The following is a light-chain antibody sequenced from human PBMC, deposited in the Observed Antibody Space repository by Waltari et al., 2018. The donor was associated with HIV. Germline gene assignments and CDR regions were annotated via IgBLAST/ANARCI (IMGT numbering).Light chain of an antibody. J-gene: IGLJ2*01. CDR2: KDN. CDR3: QSSDTSGTSVI. CDR1: SLSKQY. Sequence: VSVSPGQTATITCSGDSLSKQYTSWYKQRPGQAPVLLISKDNKRPSGIPERFSGSTSGTTVTLAISRVQPDDEADYYCQSSDTSGTSVIFGGGTKLTVL. V-gene: IGLV3-25*03.